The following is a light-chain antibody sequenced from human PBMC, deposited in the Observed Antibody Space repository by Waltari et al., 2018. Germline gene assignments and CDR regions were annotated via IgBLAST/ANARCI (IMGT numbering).Light chain of an antibody. J-gene: IGKJ2*01. CDR1: QSVGNN. Sequence: EIVMTQSPATLSVSPGDRATLSCRASQSVGNNLAWYQQKHGQAPRLLIYAASTRATGTPARFSGSGSGTDFTLTIGSMQSEDFALYYCQQYSSWPPLYTFGQGTRLEIK. V-gene: IGKV3D-15*01. CDR2: AAS. CDR3: QQYSSWPPLYT.